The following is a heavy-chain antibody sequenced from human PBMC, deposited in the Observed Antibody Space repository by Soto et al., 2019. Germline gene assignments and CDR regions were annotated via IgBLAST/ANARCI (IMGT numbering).Heavy chain of an antibody. Sequence: PGGSLRLSCAASGFNFGDYYMSWFSQAPGKGLEWVSFVSSSGGYTKYSDSVGGRFTVSRDNGKNSLHLQLNSLRVEDTAVYYCARLRVGVNWYFDLWGRGTLGTVSS. V-gene: IGHV3-11*06. D-gene: IGHD1-26*01. CDR1: GFNFGDYY. J-gene: IGHJ2*01. CDR3: ARLRVGVNWYFDL. CDR2: VSSSGGYT.